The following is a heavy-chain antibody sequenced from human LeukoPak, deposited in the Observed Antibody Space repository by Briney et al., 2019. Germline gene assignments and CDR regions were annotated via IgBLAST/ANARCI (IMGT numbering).Heavy chain of an antibody. CDR2: IKSKSDGGTT. CDR3: TPNVVYGEDAFDI. Sequence: PGGSLRLSCAASGFTFSNAWMSWVRQAPGKGLEWVGRIKSKSDGGTTDYAAPVKGRFTISRDDSKNTLYLQMNSLKTEDTAVYYCTPNVVYGEDAFDIWGQGTMVTVSS. J-gene: IGHJ3*02. D-gene: IGHD2-8*02. CDR1: GFTFSNAW. V-gene: IGHV3-15*01.